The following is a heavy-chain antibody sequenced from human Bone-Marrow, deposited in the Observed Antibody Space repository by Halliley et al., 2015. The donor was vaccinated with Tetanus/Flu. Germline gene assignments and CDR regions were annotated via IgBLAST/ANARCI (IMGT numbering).Heavy chain of an antibody. D-gene: IGHD2-21*02. CDR3: ARSPRRIRVTTFDY. CDR2: FYHSGST. V-gene: IGHV4-61*01. J-gene: IGHJ4*02. Sequence: GLVKPSETLSLSCIVPGASVSSGNYCWSWIRQPPGRGLEWIGYFYHSGSTDYNPSLKSRVTMSVDTSKNQFSLKLSSVTAADTAMYYCARSPRRIRVTTFDYWGQGTLVTVSS. CDR1: GASVSSGNYC.